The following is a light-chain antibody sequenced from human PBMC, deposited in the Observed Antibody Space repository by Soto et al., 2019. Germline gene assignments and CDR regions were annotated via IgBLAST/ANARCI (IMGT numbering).Light chain of an antibody. Sequence: QSALTQPPSASGSPGQSVTISCTGVSSDVGGYDYVLWYQQYPGKAPKLMIPEVSRRPSGVPERFSGSKSGNTASLTVSGLQADDEAHYYCSSYAGSNNFVFGTGTKVTVL. V-gene: IGLV2-8*01. CDR2: EVS. CDR1: SSDVGGYDY. CDR3: SSYAGSNNFV. J-gene: IGLJ1*01.